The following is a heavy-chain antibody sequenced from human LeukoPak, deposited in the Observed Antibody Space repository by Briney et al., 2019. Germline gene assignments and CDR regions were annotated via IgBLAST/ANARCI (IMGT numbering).Heavy chain of an antibody. CDR3: AKIVRWYSHHDAFDI. CDR1: GFTFSSYG. J-gene: IGHJ3*02. CDR2: IRYDGSNK. Sequence: PGGSLRLSCAASGFTFSSYGMHWVRQAPGKGLEWVAFIRYDGSNKYYADSVKGRFTISRDNSKNTLYLQMNSLRAEDTAVYYCAKIVRWYSHHDAFDIWGQGTMVTVSS. V-gene: IGHV3-30*02. D-gene: IGHD4-23*01.